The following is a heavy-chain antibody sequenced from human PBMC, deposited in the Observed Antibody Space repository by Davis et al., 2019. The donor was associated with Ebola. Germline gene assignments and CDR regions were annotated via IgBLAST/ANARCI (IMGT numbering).Heavy chain of an antibody. CDR2: IHGDGTTT. CDR1: GFTLSHYW. CDR3: AKDPRGYYDFWSAGVYYYYGMDV. D-gene: IGHD3-3*01. V-gene: IGHV3-74*01. Sequence: HTGGSLRLSCVVSGFTLSHYWMHWVRQAPGEGLVWVSKIHGDGTTTTYADSVKGRFTISRDNSKNTLYLQMNSLRAEDTAVYYCAKDPRGYYDFWSAGVYYYYGMDVWGQGTTVTVSS. J-gene: IGHJ6*02.